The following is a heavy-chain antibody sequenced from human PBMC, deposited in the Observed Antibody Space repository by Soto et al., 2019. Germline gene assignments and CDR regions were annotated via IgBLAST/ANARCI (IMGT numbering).Heavy chain of an antibody. D-gene: IGHD3-22*01. J-gene: IGHJ4*02. CDR2: INPSGGRT. V-gene: IGHV1-46*01. CDR1: GNSFTTYY. CDR3: AGLYHYDSSGYYDY. Sequence: ASVKVSCKASGNSFTTYYIHWVRQAPGQGLEWMGIINPSGGRTTYAQKFQGRVTMTRDTSTSTFHMELSSLTSEDTAVYYCAGLYHYDSSGYYDYWGQGPLVPVST.